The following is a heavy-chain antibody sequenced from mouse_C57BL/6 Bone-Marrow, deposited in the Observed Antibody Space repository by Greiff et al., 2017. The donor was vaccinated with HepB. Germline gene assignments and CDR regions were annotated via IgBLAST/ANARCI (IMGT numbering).Heavy chain of an antibody. V-gene: IGHV5-4*01. J-gene: IGHJ2*01. Sequence: EVQGVESGGGLVKPGGSLKLSCAASGFTFSSYAMSWVRQTPEKRLEWVATISDGGSYTYYPDNVKGRFTISRDNAKNNLYLQMSHLKSEDTAMYYCARDSYYPFDYWGQGTTLTVSS. CDR2: ISDGGSYT. CDR3: ARDSYYPFDY. D-gene: IGHD2-10*01. CDR1: GFTFSSYA.